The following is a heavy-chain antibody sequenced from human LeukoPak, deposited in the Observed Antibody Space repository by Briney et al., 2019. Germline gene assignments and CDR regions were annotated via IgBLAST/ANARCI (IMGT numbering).Heavy chain of an antibody. CDR1: GGSISSSSYY. J-gene: IGHJ4*02. D-gene: IGHD5-24*01. CDR2: IYYSGST. CDR3: ARDQDGYSAY. Sequence: SETLSLTCTVSGGSISSSSYYWGWIRQPPGKGLEWIGSIYYSGSTYYNPSLKSRVTISVDTSKNQFFLKLSSVTAADTAVYYCARDQDGYSAYWGQGTLVTVSS. V-gene: IGHV4-39*07.